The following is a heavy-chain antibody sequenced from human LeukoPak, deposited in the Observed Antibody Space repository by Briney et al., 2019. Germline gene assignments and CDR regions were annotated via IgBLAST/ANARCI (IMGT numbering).Heavy chain of an antibody. CDR3: ARAPNVDTAMDNIPFDY. Sequence: ASVKVSCKASGGTFSSYAISWVRQAPRQGLEWMGRIIPILGIANYAQKFQGRVTITADKSTSTAYMELSSLRSEDTAVYYCARAPNVDTAMDNIPFDYWGQGTLVTVSS. J-gene: IGHJ4*02. CDR1: GGTFSSYA. V-gene: IGHV1-69*04. D-gene: IGHD5-18*01. CDR2: IIPILGIA.